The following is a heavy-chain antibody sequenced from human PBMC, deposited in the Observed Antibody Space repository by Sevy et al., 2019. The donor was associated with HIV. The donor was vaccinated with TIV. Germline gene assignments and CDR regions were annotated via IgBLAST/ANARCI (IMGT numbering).Heavy chain of an antibody. Sequence: GASVKVSCKASGYTFTDSYLHWVRQAPGQGLEWMGWINPYSGATKYVQKFHDRVTMTRDMSISTAYMELSRLTYDDTAIYYCAREPKTCIGVRCLYFDNWGQGTLVTVSS. V-gene: IGHV1-2*02. CDR2: INPYSGAT. D-gene: IGHD6-6*01. CDR1: GYTFTDSY. CDR3: AREPKTCIGVRCLYFDN. J-gene: IGHJ4*02.